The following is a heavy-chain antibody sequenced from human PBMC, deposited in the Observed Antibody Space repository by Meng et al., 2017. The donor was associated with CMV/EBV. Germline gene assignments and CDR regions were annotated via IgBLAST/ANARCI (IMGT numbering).Heavy chain of an antibody. CDR2: ISAYNGNT. D-gene: IGHD3-16*02. CDR3: ARHSEEFYDYVWGSYRVLGIFDY. V-gene: IGHV1-18*01. CDR1: GYTFTSYG. J-gene: IGHJ4*02. Sequence: ASVKVSCKASGYTFTSYGISWVRQAPGQGLEWMGWISAYNGNTNYAQKLQGTVTMTTDTSTSTAYMELRSLRSDDTAVYYCARHSEEFYDYVWGSYRVLGIFDYWGQGTLVTVSS.